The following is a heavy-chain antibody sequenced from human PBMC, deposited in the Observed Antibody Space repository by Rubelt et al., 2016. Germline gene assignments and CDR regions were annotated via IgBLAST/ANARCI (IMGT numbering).Heavy chain of an antibody. CDR2: INAGNGNT. V-gene: IGHV1-3*01. Sequence: QVQLVQSGAEVKKPGASVKVSCKASGYTFTSYAMHWVRQAPGQRLEWMGWINAGNGNTKYSQKFPGRVTITRDTSASTAYMELSSLRSEDTAVYYCAREPFTMIGEYVQHWGQGTLVTVSS. CDR3: AREPFTMIGEYVQH. J-gene: IGHJ1*01. D-gene: IGHD3-22*01. CDR1: GYTFTSYA.